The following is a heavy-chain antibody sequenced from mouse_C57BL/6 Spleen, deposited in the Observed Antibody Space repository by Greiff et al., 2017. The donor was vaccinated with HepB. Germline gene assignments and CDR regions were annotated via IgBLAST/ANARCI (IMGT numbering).Heavy chain of an antibody. CDR3: ARGIYDYDGNYAMDY. D-gene: IGHD2-4*01. J-gene: IGHJ4*01. CDR2: FHPYNDDT. CDR1: GYTFTTYP. Sequence: VQLQESGAELVKPGASVKMSCKASGYTFTTYPIEWMKQNHGKSLEWIGNFHPYNDDTKYNEKFKGKATLTVEKSSSTVYLELSRLTSDDSAVYYCARGIYDYDGNYAMDYWGQGTSVTVSS. V-gene: IGHV1-47*01.